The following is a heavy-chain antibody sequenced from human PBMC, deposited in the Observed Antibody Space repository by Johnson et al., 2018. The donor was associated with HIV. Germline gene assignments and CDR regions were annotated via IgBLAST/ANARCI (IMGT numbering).Heavy chain of an antibody. J-gene: IGHJ3*02. Sequence: VQLVESGGGVVRPGGSLRLSCEASGFTFDEYGLSWVRQVPGKGLEWVSGINWNGGSTNYADSVKGRFTISRDNAKNSLYLQMNSLRAEDTARYYWAKSTQATIARESGPYGAFDIWGQGTMVTVSS. CDR3: AKSTQATIARESGPYGAFDI. CDR1: GFTFDEYG. V-gene: IGHV3-20*04. CDR2: INWNGGST. D-gene: IGHD3-10*01.